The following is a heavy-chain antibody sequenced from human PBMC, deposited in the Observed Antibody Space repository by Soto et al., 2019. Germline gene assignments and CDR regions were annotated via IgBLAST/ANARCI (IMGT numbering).Heavy chain of an antibody. D-gene: IGHD3-22*01. CDR3: ALKSYYSDSSAYYLLRY. Sequence: SVKVSCKASGGTFSTHAINWVRQAPGLGLEWMGGVIPIFGTTHYAQKFQGRVAIIADESTSTTYMELSSLRSEDTAVYYCALKSYYSDSSAYYLLRYWGQGTLVTVSS. CDR2: VIPIFGTT. V-gene: IGHV1-69*13. CDR1: GGTFSTHA. J-gene: IGHJ4*02.